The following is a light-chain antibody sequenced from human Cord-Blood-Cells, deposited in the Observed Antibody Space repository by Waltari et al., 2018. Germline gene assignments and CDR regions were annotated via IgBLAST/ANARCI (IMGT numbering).Light chain of an antibody. CDR3: QQSYSTPYS. Sequence: DIQMTQSPSSLSASVGDRVTITCRASQGISSYLNWYQQKPGNAPKLLIYAASSLQSGVPSRFSGSGSGTDFTLTISSLQPEDFATYYCQQSYSTPYSFGQGTKLEIK. J-gene: IGKJ2*03. CDR2: AAS. CDR1: QGISSY. V-gene: IGKV1-39*01.